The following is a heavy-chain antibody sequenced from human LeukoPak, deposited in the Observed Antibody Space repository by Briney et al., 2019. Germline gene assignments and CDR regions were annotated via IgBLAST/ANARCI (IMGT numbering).Heavy chain of an antibody. V-gene: IGHV1-18*01. CDR1: GYTFTSYG. J-gene: IGHJ4*02. Sequence: ASVKVSCKASGYTFTSYGLSWVRQAPGQGLEWMGWISVYNGNTNYVQKLQDRDTMTTDTSTSTAYMELRSLRSDDTAVYYCARAGNYYGSGSYFPYYFDYWGQGTLVTVSS. CDR2: ISVYNGNT. CDR3: ARAGNYYGSGSYFPYYFDY. D-gene: IGHD3-10*01.